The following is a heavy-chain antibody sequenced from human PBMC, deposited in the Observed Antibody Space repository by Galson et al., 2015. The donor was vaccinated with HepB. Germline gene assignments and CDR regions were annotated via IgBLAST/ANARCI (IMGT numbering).Heavy chain of an antibody. CDR3: ARNYGGNSRYYGLDV. Sequence: SLRLSCAASGFTFSSYDMHWVRQATGKGLEWVSAIGTAGDTYYPDSVKGRFTISRENAKNSLYLQLNSLRAGDTAVYYCARNYGGNSRYYGLDVWGQGTTVTVSS. J-gene: IGHJ6*02. V-gene: IGHV3-13*01. D-gene: IGHD4-23*01. CDR1: GFTFSSYD. CDR2: IGTAGDT.